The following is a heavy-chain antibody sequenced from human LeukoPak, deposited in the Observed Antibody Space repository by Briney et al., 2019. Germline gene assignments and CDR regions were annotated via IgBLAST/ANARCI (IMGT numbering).Heavy chain of an antibody. CDR3: ARAPRIGGGWFDP. CDR1: GGSFSGYY. CDR2: INHSGST. D-gene: IGHD3-16*01. J-gene: IGHJ5*02. V-gene: IGHV4-34*01. Sequence: SETLSLTCAVYGGSFSGYYWSWIRQPPGKGLEWIGEINHSGSTNYNPSLKSRVTISVDTSKNQFSLKLSSVTAADTAVYYCARAPRIGGGWFDPWGQGTLVTVSA.